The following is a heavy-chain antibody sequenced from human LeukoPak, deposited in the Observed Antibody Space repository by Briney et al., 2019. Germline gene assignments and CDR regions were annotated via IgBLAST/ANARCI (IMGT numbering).Heavy chain of an antibody. CDR2: ISGSGGST. D-gene: IGHD2-15*01. CDR1: GFTFSSYA. V-gene: IGHV3-23*01. Sequence: PGGALRLSCAASGFTFSSYAMSWVRQAPGKGLEWVSAISGSGGSTYYADSVKGRFTISRDNSKNTLYLQMNGLGAEDTAVYYCAILKGYCSGGSCYSSEATWFDPWGQGTLVTVSS. J-gene: IGHJ5*02. CDR3: AILKGYCSGGSCYSSEATWFDP.